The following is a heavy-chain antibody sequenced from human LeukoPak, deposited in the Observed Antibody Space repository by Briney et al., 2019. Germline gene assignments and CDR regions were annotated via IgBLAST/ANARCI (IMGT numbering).Heavy chain of an antibody. CDR1: GFSINSGYH. V-gene: IGHV4-38-2*01. CDR3: ARCPYDSRSDYDVYSYMDV. Sequence: SETLSLTCAVSGFSINSGYHWGWIRQPPGKGLEWIGSIYWSGNSYYNPSLKSRLTISVDTSKNQFSLRLSSVTAADTAIYYCARCPYDSRSDYDVYSYMDVWGKGTTVTVSS. J-gene: IGHJ6*03. CDR2: IYWSGNS. D-gene: IGHD1-26*01.